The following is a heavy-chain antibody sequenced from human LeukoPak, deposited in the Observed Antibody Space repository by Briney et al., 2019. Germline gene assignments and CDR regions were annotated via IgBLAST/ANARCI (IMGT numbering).Heavy chain of an antibody. J-gene: IGHJ3*02. CDR3: ARVRYAGSYYGHDAFDI. CDR2: IYRSGST. CDR1: GDSISSPNW. D-gene: IGHD1-26*01. Sequence: SETLSLTCAVSGDSISSPNWWSWVRLPPGKGLEWIGEIYRSGSTNYNPSLKSRVTMSVDKSKNRFSLKLTSMTAADTAVYYCARVRYAGSYYGHDAFDIWGQGTMVTVSS. V-gene: IGHV4-4*02.